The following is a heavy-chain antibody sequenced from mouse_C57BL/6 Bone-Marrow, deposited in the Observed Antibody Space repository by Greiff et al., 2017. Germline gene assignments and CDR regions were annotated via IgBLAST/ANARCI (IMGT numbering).Heavy chain of an antibody. CDR3: ARRGYDVWFAY. D-gene: IGHD2-2*01. Sequence: VQLQQPGAELVRPGTSVKLSCKASGYTFTSYWMHWVKQRPGQGLEWIGVIDPSDSYTNYNQKFKGKATLTVDTSSSTAYMQLSSLTSEDSAVYYCARRGYDVWFAYWGQGTLVTVSA. J-gene: IGHJ3*01. V-gene: IGHV1-59*01. CDR1: GYTFTSYW. CDR2: IDPSDSYT.